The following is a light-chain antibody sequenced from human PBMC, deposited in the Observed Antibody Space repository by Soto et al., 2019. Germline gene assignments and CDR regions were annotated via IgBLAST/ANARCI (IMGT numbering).Light chain of an antibody. Sequence: QSALTQPASVSGSPGQSITISCTGTSSDVGSYNLVSWYQQHPRKAPKLMIYEVNKRALGVSNRFSGYKSSNTASLTIYGLQAEDEADYYCCSYAGSSAFGVFGGGTKLTVL. V-gene: IGLV2-23*02. J-gene: IGLJ2*01. CDR3: CSYAGSSAFGV. CDR1: SSDVGSYNL. CDR2: EVN.